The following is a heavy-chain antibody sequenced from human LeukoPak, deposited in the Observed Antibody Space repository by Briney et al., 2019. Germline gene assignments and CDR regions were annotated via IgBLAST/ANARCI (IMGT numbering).Heavy chain of an antibody. CDR2: ISAYNGNT. Sequence: GASVKVSCKASGYTITSYGISWVRQAPGQGLEWMGWISAYNGNTNYAQKLQGRVTMTTDTSTSTAYMELRSLRSDDTAVYYCARGRALSGDSLLSGYWGQGALVTVSS. V-gene: IGHV1-18*01. CDR1: GYTITSYG. CDR3: ARGRALSGDSLLSGY. D-gene: IGHD2-21*02. J-gene: IGHJ4*02.